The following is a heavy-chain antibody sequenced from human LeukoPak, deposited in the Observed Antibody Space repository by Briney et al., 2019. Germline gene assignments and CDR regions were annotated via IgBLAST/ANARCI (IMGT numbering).Heavy chain of an antibody. CDR1: GFTFSDYI. CDR3: AKDLGGDYGFDY. J-gene: IGHJ4*02. D-gene: IGHD4/OR15-4a*01. Sequence: PGGSLRLSCAASGFTFSDYIMHWVRQAPAKGLEWVAVISYDGSNKYYADSVKGRFTISRDNSKNTLYLQMNSLRAEDTAVYYCAKDLGGDYGFDYWGQGTLVTVSS. V-gene: IGHV3-30*18. CDR2: ISYDGSNK.